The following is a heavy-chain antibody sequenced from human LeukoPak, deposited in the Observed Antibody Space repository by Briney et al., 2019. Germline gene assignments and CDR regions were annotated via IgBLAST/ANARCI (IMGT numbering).Heavy chain of an antibody. V-gene: IGHV4-38-2*02. Sequence: PSETLSLTCTVSGYSISSGYYWGWIRQPPGKGLEWIGSIYHSGSTYYNPSLKNRVTISLDTSKNQFSLKLSSVTAADTAMYYCARDLSRDGCNRWGQGTLVTASS. D-gene: IGHD5-24*01. CDR1: GYSISSGYY. CDR2: IYHSGST. J-gene: IGHJ5*02. CDR3: ARDLSRDGCNR.